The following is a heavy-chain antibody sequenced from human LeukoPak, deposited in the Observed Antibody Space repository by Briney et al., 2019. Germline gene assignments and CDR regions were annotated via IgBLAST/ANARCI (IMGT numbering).Heavy chain of an antibody. CDR2: IYYSGST. Sequence: SETLSLTCTVSGGSISSSSYYWGWIRQPPGKGLEWIGYIYYSGSTNYNPSLKSRVTISVDTSKNQFSLKLSSVTAADTAVYYCARERSDILTGYLVIDYWGQGTLVTVSS. D-gene: IGHD3-9*01. J-gene: IGHJ4*02. CDR3: ARERSDILTGYLVIDY. CDR1: GGSISSSSYY. V-gene: IGHV4-61*01.